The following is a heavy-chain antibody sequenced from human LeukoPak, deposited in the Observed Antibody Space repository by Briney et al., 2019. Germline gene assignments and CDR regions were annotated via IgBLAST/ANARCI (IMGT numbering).Heavy chain of an antibody. CDR3: ARGRWLVDSARNYYYYYYMDV. CDR1: GGTFSSYA. V-gene: IGHV1-69*05. CDR2: IIPIFGTA. D-gene: IGHD6-19*01. J-gene: IGHJ6*03. Sequence: SVKVSCKASGGTFSSYAISWVLQAPGQGLEWMGRIIPIFGTANYAQKFQGRVTITTDESTSTAYMELSSLRSEDTAVYYCARGRWLVDSARNYYYYYYMDVWGKGTTVTVSS.